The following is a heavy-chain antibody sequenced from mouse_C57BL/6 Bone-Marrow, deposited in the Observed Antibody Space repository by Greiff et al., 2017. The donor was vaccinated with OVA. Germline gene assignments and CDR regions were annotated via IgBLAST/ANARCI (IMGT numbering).Heavy chain of an antibody. CDR2: ISSGGDYI. CDR3: TRDYYGSPWFAY. J-gene: IGHJ3*01. CDR1: GFTFSSYA. D-gene: IGHD1-1*01. Sequence: EVKLVESGEGLVKPGGSLKLSCAASGFTFSSYAMSWVRQTPEKRLEWVAYISSGGDYIYYADTVKGRFTISRDNARNTLYLQMSSLKSEDTAMYYCTRDYYGSPWFAYWGQGTLVTVSA. V-gene: IGHV5-9-1*02.